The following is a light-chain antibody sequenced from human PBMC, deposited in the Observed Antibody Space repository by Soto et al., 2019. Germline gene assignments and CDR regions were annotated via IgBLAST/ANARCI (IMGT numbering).Light chain of an antibody. CDR3: NSYTSNNTYV. J-gene: IGLJ1*01. CDR2: DVS. CDR1: SRAFGAFNY. V-gene: IGLV2-14*03. Sequence: QSAMTQPTSVPGSAGQAITISCSGSSRAFGAFNYVSGYQQLTGKAPKLMIYDVSNRPSVVSNRCSGSKSGNTASLTISGLRAEDEADYYCNSYTSNNTYVFGTGTKVTVL.